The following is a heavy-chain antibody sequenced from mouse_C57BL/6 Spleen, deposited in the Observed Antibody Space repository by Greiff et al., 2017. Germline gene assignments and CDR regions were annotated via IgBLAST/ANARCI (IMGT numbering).Heavy chain of an antibody. J-gene: IGHJ2*01. CDR2: INPNNGGT. D-gene: IGHD1-1*01. V-gene: IGHV1-26*01. CDR3: ARGDYYGSSY. CDR1: GYTFTDYY. Sequence: VQLQQSGPELVKPGASVKISCKASGYTFTDYYMNWVKQSHGKSLEWIGDINPNNGGTSYNQKFKGKATLTVDKCSSTAYMELRSLTSEDSAVYYCARGDYYGSSYWGQGTTLTVSS.